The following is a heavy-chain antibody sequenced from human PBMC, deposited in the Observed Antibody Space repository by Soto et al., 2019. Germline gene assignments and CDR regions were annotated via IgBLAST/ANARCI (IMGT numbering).Heavy chain of an antibody. D-gene: IGHD1-26*01. Sequence: GESLKISCKGSGYSFTSYWIGWVRQMPGKGLEWMGIIYPGDSGTRYSPSFQGQVTISADKSISTAYLQWSSLKASDTAMYYCARLGGELINVGAFDIWGQRTMVTVSS. V-gene: IGHV5-51*01. CDR2: IYPGDSGT. J-gene: IGHJ3*02. CDR3: ARLGGELINVGAFDI. CDR1: GYSFTSYW.